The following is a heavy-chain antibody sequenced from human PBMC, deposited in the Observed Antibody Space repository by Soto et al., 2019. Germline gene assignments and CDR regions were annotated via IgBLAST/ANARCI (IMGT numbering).Heavy chain of an antibody. D-gene: IGHD2-2*01. CDR1: GGTFSSYA. CDR2: IIPIFGTA. J-gene: IGHJ6*02. Sequence: QVQLVQSGAEVKKPGSSVKVSCKASGGTFSSYAISWVRQAPGQGLEWMGGIIPIFGTANYAQKFQGRITITAEESTSTAYMELSSLRSEDTAVYYCARGGIVVVRAAITSGMDVWGQGTTVTVSS. CDR3: ARGGIVVVRAAITSGMDV. V-gene: IGHV1-69*01.